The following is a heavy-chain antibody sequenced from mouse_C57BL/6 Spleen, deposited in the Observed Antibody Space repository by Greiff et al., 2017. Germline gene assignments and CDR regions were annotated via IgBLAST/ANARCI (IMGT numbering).Heavy chain of an antibody. D-gene: IGHD1-1*01. CDR1: GFTFSDYG. CDR2: ISSGSSTI. CDR3: ARQGGYYYCYAMDD. Sequence: EVQLVESGGGLVKPGGSLKLSCAASGFTFSDYGMHWVRQAPGKGLEWVAYISSGSSTIYYADTVKGRFTISRDNAKNTLFLQMTSLRSEDTAMYYCARQGGYYYCYAMDDWGQGTSVTVSS. V-gene: IGHV5-17*01. J-gene: IGHJ4*01.